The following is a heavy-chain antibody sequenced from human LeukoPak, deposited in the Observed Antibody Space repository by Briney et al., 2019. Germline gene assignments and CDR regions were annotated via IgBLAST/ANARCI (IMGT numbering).Heavy chain of an antibody. V-gene: IGHV3-23*01. CDR3: AKDCRYSRSWYQYYFDY. CDR1: GFTFSSYC. D-gene: IGHD6-13*01. CDR2: ISGSGGST. J-gene: IGHJ4*02. Sequence: PGGSLRLSCAASGFTFSSYCMNWVRQAPGKGREWVSAISGSGGSTYYADFVKGRFTISRDISKNTLYLQMNSLRAEDTAVYFCAKDCRYSRSWYQYYFDYWGQGTLVTVSS.